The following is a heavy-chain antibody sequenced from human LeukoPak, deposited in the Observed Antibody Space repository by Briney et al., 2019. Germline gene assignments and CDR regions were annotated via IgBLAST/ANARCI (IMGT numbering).Heavy chain of an antibody. D-gene: IGHD5-18*01. J-gene: IGHJ4*02. Sequence: SQTLSLTCAISGDSVSSNSAAWNWIRQSPSRGLEWLGRTYYRSKWYNDYAVSVKRRITINPDTSKNQFSLQLNSVTPEDTAVHYCARVLDTANSYYFDYWGQGTLVTVSS. CDR2: TYYRSKWYN. CDR3: ARVLDTANSYYFDY. CDR1: GDSVSSNSAA. V-gene: IGHV6-1*01.